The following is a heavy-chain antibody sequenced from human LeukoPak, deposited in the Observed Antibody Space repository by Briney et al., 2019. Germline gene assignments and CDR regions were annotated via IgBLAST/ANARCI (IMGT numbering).Heavy chain of an antibody. Sequence: GGSLRLSCAASGFTFSTYAMSWVRQAPGKGLEWVSAISGSGGSTYYADSVKGRFTISRDNSKNTLYLQMNSLRAEDTAVYYCAKEPYDSSGYYYDYWGQGTLVTAPS. CDR1: GFTFSTYA. J-gene: IGHJ4*02. V-gene: IGHV3-23*01. D-gene: IGHD3-22*01. CDR3: AKEPYDSSGYYYDY. CDR2: ISGSGGST.